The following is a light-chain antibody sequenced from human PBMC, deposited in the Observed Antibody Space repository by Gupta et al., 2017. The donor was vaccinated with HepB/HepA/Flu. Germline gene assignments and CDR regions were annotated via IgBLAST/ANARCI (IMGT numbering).Light chain of an antibody. CDR2: LGS. CDR3: RQGLQAPWA. CDR1: QSLLHSNGYTY. V-gene: IGKV2-28*01. Sequence: DIVMTQSPLSLSVIPGEPASISCRSSQSLLHSNGYTYLDWYLQKPGQSPQLLIYLGSNRASGVPDRFSGSGSGTDFTLKISRVEAEDVGVYYCRQGLQAPWAFGQGTKVEIK. J-gene: IGKJ1*01.